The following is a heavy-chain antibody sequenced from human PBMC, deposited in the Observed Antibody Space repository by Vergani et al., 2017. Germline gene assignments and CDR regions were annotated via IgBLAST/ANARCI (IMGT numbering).Heavy chain of an antibody. J-gene: IGHJ6*03. CDR1: GGSISSYY. CDR2: IYYSGST. Sequence: QVQLQESGPGLVKPSETLSLTCTVSGGSISSYYWSWIRQPPGKGLEWIGYIYYSGSTNYNPSLKSRVTISVDTSKNQFSLKLSSVTAADTAVYYCARGRIPYYYYMDVWGKGTTVTVSS. V-gene: IGHV4-59*12. CDR3: ARGRIPYYYYMDV. D-gene: IGHD2-21*01.